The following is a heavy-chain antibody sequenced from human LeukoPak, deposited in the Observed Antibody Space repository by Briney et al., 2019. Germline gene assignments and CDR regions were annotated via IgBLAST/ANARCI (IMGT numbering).Heavy chain of an antibody. CDR1: RFTFSEHS. CDR3: ARDWDVDY. Sequence: GGSLRLSCAASRFTFSEHSMHWIRQGPGKGLEWVSSISSNTNYIYYGDSVKGRFTISRDNAKNSLYLQMNSLRAEDTAVYYCARDWDVDYWGQGTLVTVSS. CDR2: ISSNTNYI. J-gene: IGHJ4*02. V-gene: IGHV3-21*01. D-gene: IGHD1-26*01.